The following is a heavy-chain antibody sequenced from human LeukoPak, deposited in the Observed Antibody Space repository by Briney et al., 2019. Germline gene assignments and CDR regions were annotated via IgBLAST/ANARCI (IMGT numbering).Heavy chain of an antibody. J-gene: IGHJ5*02. Sequence: SETLSLTCTVSDGSISTYFWNWIRQPPGRGLEWIGHVFYDGSTNLNPSLKSRVTISVGTSKNQFSLKLRSVTAADTAVYYCARRPRAEPDTSPDNWFDPWGQGTLVTVSS. CDR3: ARRPRAEPDTSPDNWFDP. D-gene: IGHD1-14*01. V-gene: IGHV4-59*08. CDR2: VFYDGST. CDR1: DGSISTYF.